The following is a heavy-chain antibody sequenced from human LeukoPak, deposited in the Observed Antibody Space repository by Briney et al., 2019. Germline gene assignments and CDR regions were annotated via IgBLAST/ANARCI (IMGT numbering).Heavy chain of an antibody. J-gene: IGHJ4*02. Sequence: GGSLRLSCAASGFTFSSYGMSWVRQAPGKGLEWVANIKQDGSEKYYVDSVKGRFTISRDNAKNSLSLQMNSLRAEDTAVYYCARDFVHGYNYSWPSNWGQGTLVTVSS. CDR2: IKQDGSEK. CDR3: ARDFVHGYNYSWPSN. CDR1: GFTFSSYG. V-gene: IGHV3-7*01. D-gene: IGHD5-24*01.